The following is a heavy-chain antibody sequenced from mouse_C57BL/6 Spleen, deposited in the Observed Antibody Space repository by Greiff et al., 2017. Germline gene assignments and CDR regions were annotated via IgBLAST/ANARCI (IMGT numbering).Heavy chain of an antibody. J-gene: IGHJ1*03. CDR1: GYTFTSYW. V-gene: IGHV1-7*01. CDR3: APVTGYFDV. CDR2: INPSSGYT. Sequence: QVQLQQSGAELAKPGASVKLSCKASGYTFTSYWMHWVKQRPGQGLEWIGYINPSSGYTKYNQKFKDKATLTADKSSNTAYMQLSSLTYGDSAVYYCAPVTGYFDVWGTGTTVTVSS.